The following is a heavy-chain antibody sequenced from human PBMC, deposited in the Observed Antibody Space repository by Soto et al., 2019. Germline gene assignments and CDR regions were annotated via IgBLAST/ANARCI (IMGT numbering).Heavy chain of an antibody. CDR3: ARVAYSSSWYRPWDDYYGMDV. Sequence: QVQLVESGGGVVQPGRSLRLSCAASGFTFSSYGMHWVRQAPGKGLEWVAVIWYDGSNKYYADSVKGRFTISRDNSKNTLYLQMNSLRAEDTAVYYCARVAYSSSWYRPWDDYYGMDVWGQGTTVTVSS. V-gene: IGHV3-33*01. CDR2: IWYDGSNK. D-gene: IGHD6-13*01. J-gene: IGHJ6*02. CDR1: GFTFSSYG.